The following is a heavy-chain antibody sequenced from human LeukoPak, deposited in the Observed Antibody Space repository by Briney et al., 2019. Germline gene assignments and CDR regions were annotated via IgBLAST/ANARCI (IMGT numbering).Heavy chain of an antibody. Sequence: GGSLRLSCTASGFTFGDYVMSWVRQAPGKGLEWVGFIKSKTYGGTTEYAASVKGRFTISRDESKRIANLQMNSLKIEDTAVYYCTSYSSGWFRHFAYWGQGTLVTVSS. J-gene: IGHJ4*02. CDR1: GFTFGDYV. V-gene: IGHV3-49*04. D-gene: IGHD6-19*01. CDR2: IKSKTYGGTT. CDR3: TSYSSGWFRHFAY.